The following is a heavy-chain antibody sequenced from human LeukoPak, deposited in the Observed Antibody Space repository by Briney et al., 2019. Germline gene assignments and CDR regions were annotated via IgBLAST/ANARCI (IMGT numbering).Heavy chain of an antibody. V-gene: IGHV4-34*01. Sequence: SETLSLTCAVYGGSFSGYYWSWIREPPGKGLEWIGEINHSGSTNYNPSLKSRVTISVDTSKNQFSLKLSSVTAADTAVYYCARFPWYSSGWYGSRHFDYWGQGTLVTVSS. CDR2: INHSGST. CDR3: ARFPWYSSGWYGSRHFDY. J-gene: IGHJ4*02. CDR1: GGSFSGYY. D-gene: IGHD6-19*01.